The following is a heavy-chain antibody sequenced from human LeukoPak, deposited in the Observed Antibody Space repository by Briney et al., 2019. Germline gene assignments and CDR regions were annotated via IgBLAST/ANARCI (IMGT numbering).Heavy chain of an antibody. J-gene: IGHJ4*02. Sequence: SQTLSLTCAISGDSVSSNSAAWNWIRQSPSRGLEWLGRTHYRSKWYNDYAVSVKSRITINPDTSKNQFSLKLSSVTAADTAVYYCARGYCTNAVCSLGPTQAWGQGTLVTVSS. CDR1: GDSVSSNSAA. CDR2: THYRSKWYN. V-gene: IGHV6-1*01. CDR3: ARGYCTNAVCSLGPTQA. D-gene: IGHD2-8*01.